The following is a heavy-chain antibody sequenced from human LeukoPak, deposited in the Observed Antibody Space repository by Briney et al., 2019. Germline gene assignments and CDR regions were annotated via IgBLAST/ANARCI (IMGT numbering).Heavy chain of an antibody. CDR3: ASSIAVAGSFDY. CDR1: GFTFSSYG. Sequence: QPGRSLRLSCAASGFTFSSYGMHWVRQAPVKGLEWVAVIWYDGSNKYYADSVKGRFTISRDNSKNTLYLQMNSLRAEDTAVYYCASSIAVAGSFDYWGQGTLVTVSS. D-gene: IGHD6-19*01. CDR2: IWYDGSNK. J-gene: IGHJ4*02. V-gene: IGHV3-33*01.